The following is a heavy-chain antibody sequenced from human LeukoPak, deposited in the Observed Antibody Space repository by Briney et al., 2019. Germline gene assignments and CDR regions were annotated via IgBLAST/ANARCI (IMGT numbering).Heavy chain of an antibody. CDR3: ARWYGGSGSWVLDV. Sequence: GGSLRLSCAASGFSISSYWMSWVRQAPGKGLEWVANIKQDGSEKKYVDSVKGRFSISRDNAKNSLYLQIYSLRVEDTAGYYCARWYGGSGSWVLDVWGRGTTVTVSS. CDR2: IKQDGSEK. J-gene: IGHJ6*02. V-gene: IGHV3-7*04. D-gene: IGHD3-10*01. CDR1: GFSISSYW.